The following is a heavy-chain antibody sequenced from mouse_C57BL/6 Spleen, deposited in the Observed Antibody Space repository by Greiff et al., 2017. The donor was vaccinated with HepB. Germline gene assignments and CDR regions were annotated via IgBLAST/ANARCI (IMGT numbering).Heavy chain of an antibody. CDR2: INPGSGGT. CDR3: ARETAQASYYAMDY. D-gene: IGHD3-2*02. V-gene: IGHV1-54*01. Sequence: QVQLQQSGAELVRPGTSVKVSCKASGYAFTNYLIEWVKQRPGQGLEWIGVINPGSGGTNYNEKFKGKATLTADKSSSTAYMQLSSLTSEDSAVYVCARETAQASYYAMDYWGQGTSVTVSS. J-gene: IGHJ4*01. CDR1: GYAFTNYL.